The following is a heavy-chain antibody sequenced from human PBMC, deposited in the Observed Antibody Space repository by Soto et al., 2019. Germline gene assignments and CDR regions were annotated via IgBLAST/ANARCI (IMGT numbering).Heavy chain of an antibody. CDR3: ARGRDSYGYSDY. CDR2: VYHSGST. CDR1: GGSISSGGYS. J-gene: IGHJ4*02. Sequence: QLQLQESGSGLVKPSQTLSLTCAVSGGSISSGGYSWSWIRQPPGKGLEWIGYVYHSGSTYYNPSLKSRVTISVDRSKNQFSLKLSSVPAADSAVYYCARGRDSYGYSDYWGQGTLVTVSS. V-gene: IGHV4-30-2*01. D-gene: IGHD5-18*01.